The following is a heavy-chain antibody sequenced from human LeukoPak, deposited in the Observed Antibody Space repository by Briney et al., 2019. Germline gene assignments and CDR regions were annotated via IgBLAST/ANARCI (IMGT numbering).Heavy chain of an antibody. D-gene: IGHD3-22*01. Sequence: SETLSLTCTVSGVSISSYYWSWIRQPAGKGLEWIGRIYTSGSANYNPSLKSRVTMSVDSSKNQFSLKMSSVTAADTAVYYCARQIYYDSSGYPDAFDIWGQGTMVTVSS. J-gene: IGHJ3*02. CDR2: IYTSGSA. V-gene: IGHV4-4*07. CDR1: GVSISSYY. CDR3: ARQIYYDSSGYPDAFDI.